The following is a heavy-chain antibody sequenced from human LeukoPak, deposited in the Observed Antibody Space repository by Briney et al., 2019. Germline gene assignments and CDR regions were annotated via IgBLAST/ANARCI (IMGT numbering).Heavy chain of an antibody. CDR3: ARHGGQGDYDFWSGSIDY. Sequence: PSETLSLTCTVSGGSMSPYHWGWIRQPPGKGLEWTGYIYYSGSTNYNPSLKSRVTISVDTSKNQFSLKLSSVTAADTAVYYCARHGGQGDYDFWSGSIDYWGQGTLVTVSS. V-gene: IGHV4-59*08. CDR2: IYYSGST. CDR1: GGSMSPYH. J-gene: IGHJ4*02. D-gene: IGHD3-3*01.